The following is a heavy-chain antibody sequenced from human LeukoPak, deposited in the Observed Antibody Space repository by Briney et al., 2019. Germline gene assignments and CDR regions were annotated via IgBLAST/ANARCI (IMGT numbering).Heavy chain of an antibody. CDR3: ARQRIAAARSPFDY. J-gene: IGHJ4*02. V-gene: IGHV4-4*02. CDR2: VHLDGRT. Sequence: SETLSLTCGVSGGSVINTNWWTWVRQPPGKGLEWIGEVHLDGRTNYNPSLESRLTMSVDVSENQVSLKLTSVTAADTAVYYCARQRIAAARSPFDYWGQGTLVTVSS. CDR1: GGSVINTNW. D-gene: IGHD6-13*01.